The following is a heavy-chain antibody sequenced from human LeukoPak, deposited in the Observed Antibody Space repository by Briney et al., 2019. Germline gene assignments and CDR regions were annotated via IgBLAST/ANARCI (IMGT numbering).Heavy chain of an antibody. CDR1: GFTFSSYA. CDR3: AKDPSGYSSSWGPPPQGY. J-gene: IGHJ4*02. CDR2: ISGIGGST. Sequence: GGSLRLSCAASGFTFSSYAMSWVRQAPGKGLEWVSAISGIGGSTYYADSVKGRFTISRDNSKNTLYLQMTSLRAEDTAVYYGAKDPSGYSSSWGPPPQGYWGQGTLVTVSS. D-gene: IGHD6-13*01. V-gene: IGHV3-23*01.